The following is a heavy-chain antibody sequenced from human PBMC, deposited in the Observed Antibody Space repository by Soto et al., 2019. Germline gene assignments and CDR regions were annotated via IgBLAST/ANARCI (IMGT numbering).Heavy chain of an antibody. V-gene: IGHV1-3*01. CDR1: GYIFIGYP. CDR3: VTEGQWPS. Sequence: QVQLVQSGAEVKKPGASVKISCKASGYIFIGYPIHWVRQAPGQGLEWMGWIDVDSGSTENSQNLQGRVTITSDTSATTTYMELSGLRSVDTAVYYCVTEGQWPSWGQGTLVTVSS. D-gene: IGHD6-19*01. J-gene: IGHJ5*02. CDR2: IDVDSGST.